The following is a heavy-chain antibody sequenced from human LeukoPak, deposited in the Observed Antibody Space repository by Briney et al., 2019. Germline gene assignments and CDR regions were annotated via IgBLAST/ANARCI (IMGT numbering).Heavy chain of an antibody. CDR3: ARANALYCSSTSCLFDY. V-gene: IGHV1-2*02. Sequence: WASVKVSCKASGYTFTGYYMHWVRQAPGQGLEWMAWINPNSGGTYYAQNFHDRITMTRDTPISTAYMELSRLRSDDTAIYYCARANALYCSSTSCLFDYWGQGTLVTVSS. CDR1: GYTFTGYY. J-gene: IGHJ4*02. D-gene: IGHD2-2*01. CDR2: INPNSGGT.